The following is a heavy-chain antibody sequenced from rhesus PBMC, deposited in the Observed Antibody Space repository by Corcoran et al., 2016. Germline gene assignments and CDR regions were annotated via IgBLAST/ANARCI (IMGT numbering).Heavy chain of an antibody. Sequence: QVQLQQWGEGLVKPSETLSLTCAGYGGSISSNYWSWIRQPPGQGLEWIGRIRGRGYTDYNPSLKRRVTISTDTSKNQFSLKLSSVTAADTAVYYCAREEDSRWSGYFEFWGQGALVTVSS. J-gene: IGHJ1*01. D-gene: IGHD6-13*01. CDR1: GGSISSNY. CDR3: AREEDSRWSGYFEF. CDR2: IRGRGYT. V-gene: IGHV4-160*01.